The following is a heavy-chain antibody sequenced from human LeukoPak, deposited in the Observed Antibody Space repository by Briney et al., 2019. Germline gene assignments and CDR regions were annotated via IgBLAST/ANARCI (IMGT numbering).Heavy chain of an antibody. CDR2: IKQDGSEK. CDR1: GFTFSSYW. Sequence: PGGSLRLSCAASGFTFSSYWMSWVRQAPGKGLEWVANIKQDGSEKYYVDSVKGRFTISRDNAKNSLYLQMNSLRAEDTAVYYCARESGDLWSGYYHKHWFDPWGQGTLVTVSS. D-gene: IGHD3-3*01. J-gene: IGHJ5*02. V-gene: IGHV3-7*03. CDR3: ARESGDLWSGYYHKHWFDP.